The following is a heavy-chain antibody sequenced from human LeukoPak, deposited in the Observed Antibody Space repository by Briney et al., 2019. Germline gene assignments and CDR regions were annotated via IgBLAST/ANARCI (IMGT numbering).Heavy chain of an antibody. V-gene: IGHV4-59*01. J-gene: IGHJ4*02. CDR3: ARASYDFWSGYCYYFDY. CDR1: GGSIGSYY. D-gene: IGHD3-3*01. Sequence: SETLSLTCTVSGGSIGSYYWSWIRQPPGKGLEWIGYIYYSGSTNYNPSLKSRVTISVDTSKNQFSLKLSSVTAADTAVYYCARASYDFWSGYCYYFDYWGQGTLVTVSS. CDR2: IYYSGST.